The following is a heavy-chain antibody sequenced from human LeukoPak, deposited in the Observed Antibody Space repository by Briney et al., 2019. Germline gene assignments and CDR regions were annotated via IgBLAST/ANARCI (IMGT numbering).Heavy chain of an antibody. D-gene: IGHD6-19*01. Sequence: ASVKVSCKASGCTFTGYYMHWVRQAPGQGLEWMGWINPNSGGTNYAQKFQGRVTMTRDTSISTAYMELSRLRSDDTAVYYCARTVAGRGWFDPWGQGTLVTVSS. J-gene: IGHJ5*02. CDR3: ARTVAGRGWFDP. CDR1: GCTFTGYY. CDR2: INPNSGGT. V-gene: IGHV1-2*02.